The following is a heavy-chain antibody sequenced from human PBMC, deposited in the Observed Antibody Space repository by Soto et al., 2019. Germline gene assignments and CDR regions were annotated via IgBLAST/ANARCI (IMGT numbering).Heavy chain of an antibody. Sequence: GESLKISCAASGFTFSAYDMHWVRQTTGKGLEWVSAIGAADDPYYLGSVKGRFTISRENAKNSLYLQMNSLRAEDTAVYYCARAYSGRLPRRADYYFAMDVWGQGTTVTVSS. CDR2: IGAADDP. J-gene: IGHJ6*02. V-gene: IGHV3-13*05. CDR3: ARAYSGRLPRRADYYFAMDV. D-gene: IGHD2-15*01. CDR1: GFTFSAYD.